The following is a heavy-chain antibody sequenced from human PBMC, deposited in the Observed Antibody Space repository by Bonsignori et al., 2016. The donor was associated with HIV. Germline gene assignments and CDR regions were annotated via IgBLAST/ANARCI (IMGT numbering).Heavy chain of an antibody. CDR2: ISGSGGST. V-gene: IGHV3-23*01. CDR3: AKEYYDSSGYSVLGDAFDI. Sequence: WIRQPPGKGLEWVSAISGSGGSTYYADSVKGRFTISRDNSKNTLYLQMNSLRAEDTAVYYCAKEYYDSSGYSVLGDAFDIWGQGTMVTVSS. J-gene: IGHJ3*02. D-gene: IGHD3-22*01.